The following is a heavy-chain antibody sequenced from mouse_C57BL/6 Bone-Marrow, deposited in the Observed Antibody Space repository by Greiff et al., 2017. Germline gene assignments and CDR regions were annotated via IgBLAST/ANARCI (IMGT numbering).Heavy chain of an antibody. CDR1: GYTFTDYY. CDR2: INPNNGGT. J-gene: IGHJ2*01. Sequence: VQLQQSGPELVKPGASVKISCKASGYTFTDYYMNWVKQSHGKSLEWIGDINPNNGGTSYNQKFKGKATLTVDKSSSTAYMELRSLTSEDSAVYYCARGGLGRGYWGQGTTLTVSS. V-gene: IGHV1-26*01. CDR3: ARGGLGRGY. D-gene: IGHD4-1*01.